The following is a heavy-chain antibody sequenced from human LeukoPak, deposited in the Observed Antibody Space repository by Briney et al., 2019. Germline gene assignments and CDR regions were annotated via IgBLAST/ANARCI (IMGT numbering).Heavy chain of an antibody. Sequence: TGRSLRLSCAASAFTFTSYGIHWVRQAPGKGLEWVAFIRYDGSNKYYADSVKGRFTIPRDNSKNTLYLQMNSLRAEDTAVYYCARVSLASSNSQHFPDYSFMDVWGQGTTVIVSS. D-gene: IGHD4-11*01. CDR2: IRYDGSNK. V-gene: IGHV3-30*02. CDR3: ARVSLASSNSQHFPDYSFMDV. CDR1: AFTFTSYG. J-gene: IGHJ6*03.